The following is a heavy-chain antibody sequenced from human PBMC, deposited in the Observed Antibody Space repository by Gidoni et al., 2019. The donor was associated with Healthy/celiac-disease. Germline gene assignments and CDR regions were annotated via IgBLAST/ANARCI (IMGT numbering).Heavy chain of an antibody. Sequence: QVQLQESGPGLVKPSQTLSLTCTVSGGSISRCGYSCNWIRQHPGQGLEWVGDIYYSGSTYYNPSLKSRVTISVDTSKNQFSLKLSSVTAADTAVYYCAREPSYGYYDILTGYYIGAFDIWGQGTMVTVSS. CDR2: IYYSGST. CDR1: GGSISRCGYS. J-gene: IGHJ3*02. D-gene: IGHD3-9*01. CDR3: AREPSYGYYDILTGYYIGAFDI. V-gene: IGHV4-31*03.